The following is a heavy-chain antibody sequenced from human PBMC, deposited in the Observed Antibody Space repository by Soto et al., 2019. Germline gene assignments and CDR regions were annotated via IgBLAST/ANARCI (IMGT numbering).Heavy chain of an antibody. J-gene: IGHJ4*02. CDR1: GDSINSVDYY. CDR2: VYYSGNT. Sequence: ETLSLTCAVSGDSINSVDYYWSWIRQPPGKGLEWIGYVYYSGNTNYNPSLKSRVSISLDRSKKQFSLKLRSVTAGDTAVYYCARSSYSSIAVTQFDSWGQGTRVTVSS. CDR3: ARSSYSSIAVTQFDS. V-gene: IGHV4-61*08. D-gene: IGHD6-19*01.